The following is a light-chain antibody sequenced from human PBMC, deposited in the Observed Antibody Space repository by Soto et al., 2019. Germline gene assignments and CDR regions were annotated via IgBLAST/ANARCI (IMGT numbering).Light chain of an antibody. Sequence: IVMTQSPATLSVSPWERATLSCRASQSVSSYLAWYQQKPGQAPRLLIYDASNRATGIPARFSGSGSGTDFTLTISSLEPEDFAVYYCQQRSNWPPGLTFGGGTKVDIK. CDR2: DAS. J-gene: IGKJ4*01. CDR3: QQRSNWPPGLT. CDR1: QSVSSY. V-gene: IGKV3-11*01.